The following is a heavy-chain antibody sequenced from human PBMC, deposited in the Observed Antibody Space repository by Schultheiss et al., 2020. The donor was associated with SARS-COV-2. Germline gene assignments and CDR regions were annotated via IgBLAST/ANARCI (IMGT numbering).Heavy chain of an antibody. CDR2: MNPHSGNT. CDR3: ARGITIFGVYFDY. Sequence: ASVKVSCKAFGYTFTSYDINWVRQATGQGLEWVGWMNPHSGNTGYAQKLQGRVTMTTDTSTSTAYMELRSLRSDDTAVYYCARGITIFGVYFDYWGQGTLVTVSS. CDR1: GYTFTSYD. J-gene: IGHJ4*02. V-gene: IGHV1-8*01. D-gene: IGHD3-3*01.